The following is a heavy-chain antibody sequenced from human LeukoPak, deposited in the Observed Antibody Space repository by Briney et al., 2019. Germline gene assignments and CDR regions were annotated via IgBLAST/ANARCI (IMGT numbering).Heavy chain of an antibody. CDR3: ARDCERGYSHGLC. D-gene: IGHD5-18*01. J-gene: IGHJ4*02. Sequence: PGGSLRLSCVASGFTFSSYSMNWVRQAPGKGLEWVSSITRSSNYIYYADSVKGRFTISRDNAKNSLYLQMNSLRAEDTAVYYCARDCERGYSHGLCWGQGTLVTVSS. CDR2: ITRSSNYI. V-gene: IGHV3-21*01. CDR1: GFTFSSYS.